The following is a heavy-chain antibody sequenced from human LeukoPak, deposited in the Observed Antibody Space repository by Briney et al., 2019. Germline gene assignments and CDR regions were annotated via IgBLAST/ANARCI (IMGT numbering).Heavy chain of an antibody. D-gene: IGHD3-10*01. CDR3: YGSGY. CDR1: DYYISSGHY. J-gene: IGHJ4*02. CDR2: IHHAGAT. V-gene: IGHV4-38-2*02. Sequence: SETLSLTCTVSDYYISSGHYWGWIRQPPGKGLEWIGNIHHAGATYYNPSLKSRVTISVDTSKNQFSLKVSSVTAADTAVYYCYGSGYWGQGTLVTVSS.